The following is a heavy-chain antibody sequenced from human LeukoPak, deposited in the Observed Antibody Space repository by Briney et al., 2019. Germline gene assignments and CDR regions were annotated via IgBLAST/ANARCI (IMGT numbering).Heavy chain of an antibody. Sequence: ASVKVSCKASGYTFISYAMTWVRQAPGQGLEWMGWINTNTGNPTYVQGFTGRFVFSLDTSVSTAYLQITSLKAEDTAVYYCARGTSGLLTTNDYWGQGTLVTVSS. D-gene: IGHD2/OR15-2a*01. CDR1: GYTFISYA. CDR2: INTNTGNP. CDR3: ARGTSGLLTTNDY. J-gene: IGHJ4*02. V-gene: IGHV7-4-1*02.